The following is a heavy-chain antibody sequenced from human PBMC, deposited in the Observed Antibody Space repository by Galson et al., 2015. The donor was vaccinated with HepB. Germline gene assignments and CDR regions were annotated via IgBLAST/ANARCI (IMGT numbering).Heavy chain of an antibody. CDR1: GGTFSSYA. D-gene: IGHD3-3*01. Sequence: SVKVSCKASGGTFSSYAISWVRQAPGQGLGWMGGIIPIFGTANYAQKFQGRVTITADESTSTAYMELSSLRSEDTAVYYCAREVPYYDFWSGYPPQARWGMDVWGQGTTVTVSS. V-gene: IGHV1-69*13. CDR3: AREVPYYDFWSGYPPQARWGMDV. CDR2: IIPIFGTA. J-gene: IGHJ6*02.